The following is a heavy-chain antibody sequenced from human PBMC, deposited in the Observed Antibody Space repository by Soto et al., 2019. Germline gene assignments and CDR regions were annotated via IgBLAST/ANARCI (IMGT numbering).Heavy chain of an antibody. CDR1: GGSFSGYY. Sequence: PSETLSLTCAVYGGSFSGYYWSWIRQPPGKGLEWIGEINHSGSTNYNPSLKSRVTISVDTSKNQFSLKLSSVTAADTAVYYCARGGGPAAANDYWGQGTLVTVSS. D-gene: IGHD6-13*01. CDR2: INHSGST. J-gene: IGHJ4*02. CDR3: ARGGGPAAANDY. V-gene: IGHV4-34*01.